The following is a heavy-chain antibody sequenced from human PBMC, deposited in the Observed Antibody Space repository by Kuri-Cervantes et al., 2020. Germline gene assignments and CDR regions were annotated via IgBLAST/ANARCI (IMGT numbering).Heavy chain of an antibody. V-gene: IGHV1-18*01. D-gene: IGHD3-3*01. CDR1: GYTFTSYD. CDR3: ARLITIFGGDAFDI. Sequence: ASVKVSCKASGYTFTSYDINWVRQATGQGLEWMGWMNPNNGNTNYAQKLQGRVTMTTDTSTSTAYMELRSLRSDDTAVYYCARLITIFGGDAFDIWGQGTMVTVSS. J-gene: IGHJ3*02. CDR2: MNPNNGNT.